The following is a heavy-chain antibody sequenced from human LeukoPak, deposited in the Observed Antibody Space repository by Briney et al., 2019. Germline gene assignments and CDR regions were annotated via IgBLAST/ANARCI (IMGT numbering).Heavy chain of an antibody. CDR1: GGTFSSYA. CDR2: IIPIFGTA. CDR3: ARAFEYSRYFDY. V-gene: IGHV1-69*05. D-gene: IGHD6-6*01. Sequence: ASVKVSCKASGGTFSSYAISWVRQAPGQGLEWMGGIIPIFGTANYAQKFQGRVTITTDESTSTAYMELSSLRSEDTAVYYCARAFEYSRYFDYWGQGTLVTVSS. J-gene: IGHJ4*02.